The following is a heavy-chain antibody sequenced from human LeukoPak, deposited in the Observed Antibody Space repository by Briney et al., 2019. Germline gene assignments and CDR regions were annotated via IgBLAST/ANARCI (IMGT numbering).Heavy chain of an antibody. J-gene: IGHJ6*03. V-gene: IGHV4-59*01. D-gene: IGHD1-26*01. Sequence: SETLSLTCTVSGGSISSYYWSWIRQPPGRGLEWIGNIYYSGSTNYNPSLKSRVTISVDTSKSQFSLELSSVTAADTAVYYCARDRVGATLGYYYYMDVWGKGTTVTVSS. CDR2: IYYSGST. CDR3: ARDRVGATLGYYYYMDV. CDR1: GGSISSYY.